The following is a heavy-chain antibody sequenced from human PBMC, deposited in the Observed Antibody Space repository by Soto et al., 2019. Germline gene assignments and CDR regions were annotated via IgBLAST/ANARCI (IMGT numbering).Heavy chain of an antibody. D-gene: IGHD6-6*01. CDR1: GYTFTSYG. CDR3: ARGRDGDY. V-gene: IGHV1-18*01. CDR2: ISAHNGNT. J-gene: IGHJ4*02. Sequence: QVHLVQSGAEVKKPGASVKVSCKCSGYTFTSYGITWVRQAPGQGLEWMGWISAHNGNTDYAQKVQGRVTVTRDTSTSTAYMELRSLRSDVTAVYYCARGRDGDYWGQGALVTVSS.